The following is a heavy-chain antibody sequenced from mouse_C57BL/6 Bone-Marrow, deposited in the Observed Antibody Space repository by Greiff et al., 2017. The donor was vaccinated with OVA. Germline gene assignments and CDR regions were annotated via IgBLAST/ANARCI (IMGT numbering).Heavy chain of an antibody. CDR1: GFTFSSYA. V-gene: IGHV5-4*01. CDR3: AREALYGYDAMDY. J-gene: IGHJ4*01. CDR2: ISDGGSYT. Sequence: EVKVVESGGGLVKPGGSLKLSCAASGFTFSSYAMSWVRQTPEKRLEWVATISDGGSYTYYPDNVKGRFTISRDNAKNNLYLQMSHLKSEDTAMYYCAREALYGYDAMDYWGQGTSVTVSS. D-gene: IGHD1-1*01.